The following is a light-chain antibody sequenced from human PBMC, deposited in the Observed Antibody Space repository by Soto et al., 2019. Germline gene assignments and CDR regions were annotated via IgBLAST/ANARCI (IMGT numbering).Light chain of an antibody. Sequence: QSALTQPASVSGSPGQSITISCTGTSSDVGGYNYVSWYQQHPGKAPKLMIYDVSNRPSGVSNRFSVSKSGNTASLTISGLQAEDEADYYCSSYTSSSTLVVFGGGTKRTVL. CDR2: DVS. CDR3: SSYTSSSTLVV. CDR1: SSDVGGYNY. V-gene: IGLV2-14*01. J-gene: IGLJ2*01.